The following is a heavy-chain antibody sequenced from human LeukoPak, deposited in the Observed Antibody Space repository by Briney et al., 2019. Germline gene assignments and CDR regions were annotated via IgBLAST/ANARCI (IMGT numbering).Heavy chain of an antibody. Sequence: GGSLRLSCAASGFTFSNYGMHWVRQAPGKGLEWVAVISYDESDKYYADSVKGRFTISRDNSKNTLYLQMNSLRPEDTAVYYCAKGVVAATNAAYYGLDVWGQGTTVTVSS. V-gene: IGHV3-30*18. CDR3: AKGVVAATNAAYYGLDV. CDR1: GFTFSNYG. D-gene: IGHD2-15*01. J-gene: IGHJ6*02. CDR2: ISYDESDK.